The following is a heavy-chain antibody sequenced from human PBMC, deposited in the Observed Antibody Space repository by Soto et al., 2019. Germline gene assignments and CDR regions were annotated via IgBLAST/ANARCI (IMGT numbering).Heavy chain of an antibody. CDR2: VSAYNGNT. Sequence: QVQLVQSGAEVKKPGASMKVSCKASGFTFTSYGISWVRQAPGQGLEWMGWVSAYNGNTHYAQKLQGRVTMTTDTSTTAAYMELRSLRSDDTAVYDCSRGGSSWQPHEDYWGQGTLVTVSS. D-gene: IGHD6-13*01. J-gene: IGHJ4*02. V-gene: IGHV1-18*01. CDR3: SRGGSSWQPHEDY. CDR1: GFTFTSYG.